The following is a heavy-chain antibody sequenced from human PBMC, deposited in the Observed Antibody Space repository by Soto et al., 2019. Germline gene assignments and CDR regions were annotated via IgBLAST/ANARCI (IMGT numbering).Heavy chain of an antibody. D-gene: IGHD3-10*01. CDR1: GFTFSNAW. CDR2: IKSKTDVGTT. J-gene: IGHJ4*02. Sequence: EVQLLESGAGWEGPGGSLRLSCAASGFTFSNAWMCWVRQAPGKGLEWVGRIKSKTDVGTTDYAAPVKGRFIIAREDTKNTQYQQMHSPKTEDTAVYYCNPDRNSGDPTRRGYGDWGQGTLVTVSS. V-gene: IGHV3-15*01. CDR3: NPDRNSGDPTRRGYGD.